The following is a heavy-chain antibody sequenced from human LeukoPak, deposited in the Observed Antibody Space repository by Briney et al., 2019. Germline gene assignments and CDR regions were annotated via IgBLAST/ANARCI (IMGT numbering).Heavy chain of an antibody. J-gene: IGHJ4*02. CDR1: GGSFSGYY. D-gene: IGHD3-9*01. Sequence: SETLSLTCAVYGGSFSGYYWSWIRQPPGKGLEWIGEINHSGSTNYNPSLKSRVTISVDTSKNQFSLKLSSVTAADTAVYYCARGLYATGLDYWGQGTLVTVSS. V-gene: IGHV4-34*01. CDR2: INHSGST. CDR3: ARGLYATGLDY.